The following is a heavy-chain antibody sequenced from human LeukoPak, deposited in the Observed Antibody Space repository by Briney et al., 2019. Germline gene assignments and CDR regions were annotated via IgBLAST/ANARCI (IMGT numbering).Heavy chain of an antibody. CDR1: GFTFSGSA. Sequence: GGSLRLSCAASGFTFSGSAMHWVRQASGKGLEWVGRSRSKANSYATAFAASVKGRFTISRDDSKNTAYLQMNSLKTDDTAVYYCTSSSRWYYAFDIWGQGTMVTVSS. V-gene: IGHV3-73*01. CDR2: SRSKANSYAT. D-gene: IGHD6-13*01. CDR3: TSSSRWYYAFDI. J-gene: IGHJ3*02.